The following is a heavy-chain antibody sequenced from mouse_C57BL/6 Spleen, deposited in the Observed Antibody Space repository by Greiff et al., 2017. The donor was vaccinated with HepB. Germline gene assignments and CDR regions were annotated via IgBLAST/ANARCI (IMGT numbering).Heavy chain of an antibody. CDR1: GFTFSDYY. J-gene: IGHJ4*01. CDR3: ARRVYYAMDY. Sequence: DVKLVESGGGLVQPGGSLKLSCAASGFTFSDYYMYWVRQTPEKRLEWVAYISNGGGSTYYPDTVKGRFTISRDNAKNTLYLQMSRLKSEDTAMYYCARRVYYAMDYWGQGTSVTVSS. V-gene: IGHV5-12*01. CDR2: ISNGGGST.